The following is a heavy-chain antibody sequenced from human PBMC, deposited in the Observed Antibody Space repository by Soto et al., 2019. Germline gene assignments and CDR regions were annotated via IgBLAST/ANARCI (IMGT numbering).Heavy chain of an antibody. CDR2: IHHSGIT. D-gene: IGHD1-26*01. V-gene: IGHV4-61*03. CDR1: GGSVSSETHF. Sequence: PSETLSLTCAVFGGSVSSETHFWSWIRQPPGKGLEWIGYIHHSGITNSNPSLKGRLTISVDKSTNHFSLSLASVTAADTAIYYCAREDMSGTYYFDSWGQGTRVTVSS. CDR3: AREDMSGTYYFDS. J-gene: IGHJ4*02.